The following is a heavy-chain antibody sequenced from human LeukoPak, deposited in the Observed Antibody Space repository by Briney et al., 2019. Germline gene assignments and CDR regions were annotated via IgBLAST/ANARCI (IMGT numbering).Heavy chain of an antibody. CDR3: TTEVQNYGGVNDAFDI. CDR2: IKSKTDGGTT. V-gene: IGHV3-15*01. Sequence: GGSLRLSCAASGFTFSNAWMSRVRQAPGKGLEWVGRIKSKTDGGTTDYAAPVKSRFTISRDDSKNTLYLQMNSLKTEDTAVYYCTTEVQNYGGVNDAFDIWGQGTMVTVSS. J-gene: IGHJ3*02. CDR1: GFTFSNAW. D-gene: IGHD4-23*01.